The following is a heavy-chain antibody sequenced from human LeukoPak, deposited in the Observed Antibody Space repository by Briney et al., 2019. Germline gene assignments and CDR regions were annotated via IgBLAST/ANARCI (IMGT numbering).Heavy chain of an antibody. D-gene: IGHD1-7*01. Sequence: PGGSLRLSCAASGFTFSSYGIHWVRQAPGKGLEWVSRINSDGSSTSYADSVKGRFTISRDNAKNTLYLQMNSLRAEDTAVYYCARDSGNYLDAFDIWGQGTMVTVSS. V-gene: IGHV3-74*01. J-gene: IGHJ3*02. CDR3: ARDSGNYLDAFDI. CDR1: GFTFSSYG. CDR2: INSDGSST.